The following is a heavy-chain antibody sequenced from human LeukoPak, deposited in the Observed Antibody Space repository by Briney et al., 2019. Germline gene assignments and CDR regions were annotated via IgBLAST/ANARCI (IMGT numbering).Heavy chain of an antibody. Sequence: PGGSLRLSCAASGFTFSNCWMRWVRQAPGKGLEWVVKIKEDGSDKYYVDSLKGRFTISRDNAKNLLYLHMNNLRVDDTAVYYCARYPPYYYGTSDYYLDFWGQGTLVSVSS. CDR3: ARYPPYYYGTSDYYLDF. J-gene: IGHJ4*02. CDR2: IKEDGSDK. D-gene: IGHD3-10*01. CDR1: GFTFSNCW. V-gene: IGHV3-7*01.